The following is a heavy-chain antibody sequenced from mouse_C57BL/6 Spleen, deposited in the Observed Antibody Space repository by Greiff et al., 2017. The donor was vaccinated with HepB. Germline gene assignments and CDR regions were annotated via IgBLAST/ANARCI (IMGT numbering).Heavy chain of an antibody. V-gene: IGHV1-64*01. CDR2: IHPNSGST. J-gene: IGHJ2*01. CDR3: ARTDGYDVYYFDY. D-gene: IGHD2-2*01. CDR1: GYTFTSYW. Sequence: VQLQQPGAELVKPGASVKLSCKASGYTFTSYWMHWVKQRPGQGLEWIGMIHPNSGSTNYNEKFKSKATLTVDKSSSTAYMQLSSLTSEDSAVYYCARTDGYDVYYFDYWGQGTTLTVSS.